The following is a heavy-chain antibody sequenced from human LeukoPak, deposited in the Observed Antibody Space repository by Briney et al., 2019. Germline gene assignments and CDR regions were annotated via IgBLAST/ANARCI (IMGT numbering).Heavy chain of an antibody. CDR3: AKCVNGDSLYAFDI. J-gene: IGHJ3*02. CDR2: ISGSGGST. CDR1: GFTFSSYA. D-gene: IGHD4-17*01. Sequence: GGSLRLSCAASGFTFSSYAMGWVRQAPGKGLEWVSAISGSGGSTYYADSVKGRFTISRDNFKNTLYLQMNSLRAEDTAVYYCAKCVNGDSLYAFDIWGQGTMVTVSS. V-gene: IGHV3-23*01.